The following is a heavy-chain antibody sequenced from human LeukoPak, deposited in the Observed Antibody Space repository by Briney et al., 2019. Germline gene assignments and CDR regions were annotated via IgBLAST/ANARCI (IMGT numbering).Heavy chain of an antibody. Sequence: ASVKVSCKALGYTFTSYDINWVRQATGQGLEWMGWMNPNSGGTNYAQKFQGRVTMTRDTSISTAYMELSRLRSDDTAVYYCARSSSGWYDAFDIWGQGTMVTVSS. CDR1: GYTFTSYD. J-gene: IGHJ3*02. CDR2: MNPNSGGT. D-gene: IGHD6-19*01. V-gene: IGHV1-2*02. CDR3: ARSSSGWYDAFDI.